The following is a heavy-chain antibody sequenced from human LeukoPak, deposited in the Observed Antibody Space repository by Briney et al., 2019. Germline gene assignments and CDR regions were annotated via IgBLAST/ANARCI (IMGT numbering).Heavy chain of an antibody. V-gene: IGHV5-51*01. CDR2: IYPGDSDT. Sequence: GESLQISCKGSGYSFTSYWIGWVRQMPGKGLEWMGIIYPGDSDTRYSPSFQGQVTISADKSISTAYLQWSSLKASDTAMYYCARQITIFGVVTHFGYWGQGTLVTVSS. CDR1: GYSFTSYW. D-gene: IGHD3-3*01. J-gene: IGHJ4*02. CDR3: ARQITIFGVVTHFGY.